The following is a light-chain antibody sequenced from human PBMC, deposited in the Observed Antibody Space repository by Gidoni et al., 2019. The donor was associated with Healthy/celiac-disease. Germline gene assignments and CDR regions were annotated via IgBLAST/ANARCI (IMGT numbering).Light chain of an antibody. CDR3: QQYYSIPLT. CDR1: RSVLYNSNNKNY. V-gene: IGKV4-1*01. J-gene: IGKJ3*01. Sequence: DIVMTQSPDSLAVSLGERATINCKSSRSVLYNSNNKNYLAWYQQKPGQPPKLLIYWASTRESGVPDRFSGSGSETDFTLTISSLQAEDVAVYYCQQYYSIPLTFXPXTKVDIK. CDR2: WAS.